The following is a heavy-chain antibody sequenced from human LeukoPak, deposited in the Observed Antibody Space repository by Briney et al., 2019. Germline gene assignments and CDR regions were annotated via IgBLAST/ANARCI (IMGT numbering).Heavy chain of an antibody. Sequence: ASVKVSCKASGYTFTSYYMHWARQAPGQGLEWMGIINPSGGSTSYAQKFQGRVTMTRDMSTSTVYMELSSLRSEDTAVYYCARDVGKYSSSSGSWFDPWGQGTLVTVSS. CDR1: GYTFTSYY. J-gene: IGHJ5*02. D-gene: IGHD6-6*01. CDR3: ARDVGKYSSSSGSWFDP. CDR2: INPSGGST. V-gene: IGHV1-46*01.